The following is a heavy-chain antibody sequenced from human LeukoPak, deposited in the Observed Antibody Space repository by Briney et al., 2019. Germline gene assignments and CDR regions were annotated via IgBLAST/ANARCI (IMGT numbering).Heavy chain of an antibody. Sequence: PGGSLRLSCAASGFTFSSYAMSWVRQAPGKGLEWVSAISGSGGSTYYADSVKGRFTISRDNSKNTLYLQMNSLRAEDTAVYYCARDGGIAAAGTYYYYYYMDVWGKGTTVTVSS. V-gene: IGHV3-23*01. J-gene: IGHJ6*03. CDR3: ARDGGIAAAGTYYYYYYMDV. CDR1: GFTFSSYA. CDR2: ISGSGGST. D-gene: IGHD6-13*01.